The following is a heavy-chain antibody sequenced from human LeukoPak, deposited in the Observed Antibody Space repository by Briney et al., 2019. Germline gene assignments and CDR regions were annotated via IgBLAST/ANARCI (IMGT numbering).Heavy chain of an antibody. D-gene: IGHD3-22*01. CDR3: AKAPRGYYYDSSGYSAY. J-gene: IGHJ4*02. CDR1: GVTFNNYA. V-gene: IGHV3-23*01. Sequence: PGGSLRLSCEVSGVTFNNYAMNWVRQAPGKGLEWISGISGTGSSKYYAESVKGRFTISRDNSKNTLYLQMNSLRVGDTAIYYCAKAPRGYYYDSSGYSAYWGQGTLVTVAS. CDR2: ISGTGSSK.